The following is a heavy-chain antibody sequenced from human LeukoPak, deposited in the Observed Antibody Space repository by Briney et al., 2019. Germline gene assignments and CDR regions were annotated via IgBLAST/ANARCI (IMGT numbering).Heavy chain of an antibody. CDR2: IYYSGST. Sequence: SWIRQPPGKGLERIGYIYYSGSTYYNPSLKSRVTISVDTSKNQFSLKLSSVTAADTAVYYCARRYSSSWYHWFDPWGQGTLVTVSS. J-gene: IGHJ5*02. D-gene: IGHD6-13*01. CDR3: ARRYSSSWYHWFDP. V-gene: IGHV4-30-4*08.